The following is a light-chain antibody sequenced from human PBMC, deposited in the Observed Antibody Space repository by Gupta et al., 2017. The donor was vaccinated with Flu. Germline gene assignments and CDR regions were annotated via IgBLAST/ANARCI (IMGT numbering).Light chain of an antibody. CDR3: SSYAGRVTWV. CDR1: SNDVGGSNR. J-gene: IGLJ1*01. CDR2: DVT. Sequence: QSAPTQPRSVSGSPGQSVTICCTGSSNDVGGSNRVSWYHQRPGKAPKLLLYDVTERPSGVPDRFSGSKSGNTASLTISGLQADDEADYYCSSYAGRVTWVFGTGTTVTVL. V-gene: IGLV2-11*01.